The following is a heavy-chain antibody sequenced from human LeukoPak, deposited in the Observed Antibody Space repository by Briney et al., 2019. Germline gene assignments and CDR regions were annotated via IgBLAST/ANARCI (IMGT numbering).Heavy chain of an antibody. D-gene: IGHD2-2*02. Sequence: GASVKVSCKASGYTFTGYYIHWVRQAPGQGLECVGWINPNSGGTNYAQKFQGRVTMTRDTSISTAYMELSRLRSDDTAVYYCARKVVVPAAIRRFDYWGQGTLVTVSS. CDR3: ARKVVVPAAIRRFDY. V-gene: IGHV1-2*02. J-gene: IGHJ4*02. CDR1: GYTFTGYY. CDR2: INPNSGGT.